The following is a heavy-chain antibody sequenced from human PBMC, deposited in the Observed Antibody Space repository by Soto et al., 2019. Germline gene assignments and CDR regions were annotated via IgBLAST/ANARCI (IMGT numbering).Heavy chain of an antibody. Sequence: EVHLLDSGGGLAQPGGSLKLSCATSGFTFGNFAMSWVRQAPGKGLEWVSAISGYGGSTYYADSVKGRFTISRDNSKNTLYLQMNSLTAEDTAVYFCAKLRAKSHIAVPFDYWGQGSLVTVSS. V-gene: IGHV3-23*01. CDR2: ISGYGGST. J-gene: IGHJ4*02. D-gene: IGHD2-15*01. CDR3: AKLRAKSHIAVPFDY. CDR1: GFTFGNFA.